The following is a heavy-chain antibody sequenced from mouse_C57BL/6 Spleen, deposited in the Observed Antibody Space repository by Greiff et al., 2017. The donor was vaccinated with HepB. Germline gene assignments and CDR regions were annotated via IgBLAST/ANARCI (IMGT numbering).Heavy chain of an antibody. D-gene: IGHD1-3*01. CDR3: TKWSYYYAMDY. J-gene: IGHJ4*01. V-gene: IGHV6-6*01. CDR1: GFTFSDAW. CDR2: IRNKANNHAT. Sequence: EVQGVESGGGLVQPGGSMKLSCAASGFTFSDAWMDWVRQSPEKGLEWVAEIRNKANNHATYYAESVKGRFTISRDDSKSSVYLQMNSLRAEDTGIYYCTKWSYYYAMDYWGQGTSVTVSS.